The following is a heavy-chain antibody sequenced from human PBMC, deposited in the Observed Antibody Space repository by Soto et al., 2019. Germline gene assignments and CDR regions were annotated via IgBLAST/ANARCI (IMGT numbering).Heavy chain of an antibody. CDR1: GFVFRGYW. J-gene: IGHJ6*02. CDR3: ARDQTQQRLYFCGLDV. D-gene: IGHD6-25*01. V-gene: IGHV3-74*01. Sequence: GGSLRLSCRASGFVFRGYWMHWVRQAPGKGLEWVARITRDGSNAVYADSVKGRFTVSRDNARNTLNLQLNSLRVEDTAVYFCARDQTQQRLYFCGLDVWGRGTTVTVSS. CDR2: ITRDGSNA.